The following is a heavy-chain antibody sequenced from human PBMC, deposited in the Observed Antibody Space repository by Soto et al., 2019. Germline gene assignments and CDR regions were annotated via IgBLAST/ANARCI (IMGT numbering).Heavy chain of an antibody. V-gene: IGHV3-30-3*01. CDR1: GVTFSSYS. CDR3: ATDWEYYYVSCGYTSSDH. J-gene: IGHJ4*02. Sequence: LSLTCAASGVTFSSYSMRWIRQPPGKGLEGVAVISYDGSTKYYAPSVKGRFTISRDTSKNTLYLQMNSLTAADTAVYYCATDWEYYYVSCGYTSSDHWGQGTLVTVSS. D-gene: IGHD3-22*01. CDR2: ISYDGSTK.